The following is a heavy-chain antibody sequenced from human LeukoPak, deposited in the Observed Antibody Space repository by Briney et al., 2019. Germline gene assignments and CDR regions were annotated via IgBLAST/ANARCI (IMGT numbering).Heavy chain of an antibody. V-gene: IGHV3-23*01. Sequence: QSGGSLRLSCAASGFTFSSYAMSWVRQAPGKGLEWVSWISGNTANTYYADSVQGRFSISRDNSKNTLYLQMYSLRAEDTAIYYCAKDPNGDYIGTFDMWGQGTMVTVSS. CDR2: ISGNTANT. CDR1: GFTFSSYA. CDR3: AKDPNGDYIGTFDM. D-gene: IGHD4-17*01. J-gene: IGHJ3*02.